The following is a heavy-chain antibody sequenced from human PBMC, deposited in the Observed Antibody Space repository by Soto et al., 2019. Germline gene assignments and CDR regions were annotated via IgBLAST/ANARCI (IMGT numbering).Heavy chain of an antibody. CDR2: ISASGDYT. V-gene: IGHV3-11*06. J-gene: IGHJ6*02. CDR3: AGSSGWRQGGVYIYGLDV. CDR1: GFFLSNNW. Sequence: QVQLVESGGGWVKPGESLRLSCIGSGFFLSNNWMTWIRQAPGKGLEWVSYISASGDYTIYADSLKGRFTISRDNARNSLWLQINRLSAEDTAVYYCAGSSGWRQGGVYIYGLDVWGQGTTVIVSS. D-gene: IGHD5-18*01.